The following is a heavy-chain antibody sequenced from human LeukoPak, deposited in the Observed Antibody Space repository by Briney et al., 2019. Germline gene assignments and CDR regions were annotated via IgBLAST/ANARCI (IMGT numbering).Heavy chain of an antibody. CDR1: GFTFSSYA. CDR2: ISSNGGST. J-gene: IGHJ4*02. CDR3: ARPGSRYFDWLLYPYFDY. V-gene: IGHV3-64*01. Sequence: GGSLRLSCAASGFTFSSYAMHWVRQAPGKGLEYVSAISSNGGSTYYANSVKGRFTISRDNSKNTLYLQMGSLRAEDMAVYYCARPGSRYFDWLLYPYFDYWGQGTLVTVSS. D-gene: IGHD3-9*01.